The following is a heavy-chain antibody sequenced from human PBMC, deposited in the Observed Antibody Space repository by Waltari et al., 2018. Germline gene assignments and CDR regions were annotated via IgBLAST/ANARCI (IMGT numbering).Heavy chain of an antibody. CDR1: GGSFSGYY. Sequence: QVQLQQWGAGLLKPSETLSLTCAVYGGSFSGYYWSWIRQPPGQGLEWIGEINHSGRTNYNPALKSRVTISVDTSKSQFSLKLSSVTAADTAVYYCARFGYSSALDIWGQGTMVTVSS. J-gene: IGHJ3*02. CDR2: INHSGRT. D-gene: IGHD6-19*01. CDR3: ARFGYSSALDI. V-gene: IGHV4-34*01.